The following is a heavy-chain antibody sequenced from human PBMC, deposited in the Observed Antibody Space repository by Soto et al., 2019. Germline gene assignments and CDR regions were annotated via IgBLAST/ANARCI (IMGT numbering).Heavy chain of an antibody. CDR2: IIPIFGTA. J-gene: IGHJ6*02. V-gene: IGHV1-69*01. CDR1: GGTFSSYA. Sequence: QVQLVQSGAEVKKPGSSVKVSCKASGGTFSSYAISWVRQAPGQGLEWMGGIIPIFGTANYAQKFQGRVTITADESTSTAYMELSSLRSEDTAVYYCASMTTVTTLYYYYGMDVWGQGTTVTVSS. D-gene: IGHD4-17*01. CDR3: ASMTTVTTLYYYYGMDV.